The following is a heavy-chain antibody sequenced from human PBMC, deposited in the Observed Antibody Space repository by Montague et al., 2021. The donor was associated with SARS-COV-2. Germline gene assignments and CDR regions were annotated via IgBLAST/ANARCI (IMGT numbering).Heavy chain of an antibody. CDR2: IFHSGIT. D-gene: IGHD1-20*01. CDR3: ARTEYNWNDWFDP. Sequence: SETLSLTCSVSGGSISSYYWSWIRQSPGKGLEWIGYIFHSGITDYNPSLKSRVTISADVSKNQFSLQLNSVTAADSAVYYCARTEYNWNDWFDPWGQGTLVTVSS. V-gene: IGHV4-59*13. J-gene: IGHJ5*02. CDR1: GGSISSYY.